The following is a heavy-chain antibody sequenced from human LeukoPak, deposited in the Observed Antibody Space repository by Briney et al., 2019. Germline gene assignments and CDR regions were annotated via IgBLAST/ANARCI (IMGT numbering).Heavy chain of an antibody. J-gene: IGHJ4*02. V-gene: IGHV3-23*01. CDR2: ISGSGGST. Sequence: GGSLRLSCAASGFTFSSFGMHWVRQAPGKGLEWVSAISGSGGSTYYADSVKGRFTISRDNSKHTLYLQMNSLRAEDTAVYYCAQDGAGYGYWGQGTLVTVSS. D-gene: IGHD5-12*01. CDR3: AQDGAGYGY. CDR1: GFTFSSFG.